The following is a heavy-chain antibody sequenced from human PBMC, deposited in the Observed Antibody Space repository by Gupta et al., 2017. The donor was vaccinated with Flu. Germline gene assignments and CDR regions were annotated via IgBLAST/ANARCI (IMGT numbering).Heavy chain of an antibody. Sequence: EVQLLESGGRLVQPGGSLRLSCAASGFSFTNYGMAWVRQTPGKGLEWVAGISGDGGNTYYAEAVRGRFTISRDNSENRLYLQVNSPRAEDTAVYYCAKDGGVSSTIQGYFDYWARGPWSPSPQ. D-gene: IGHD2/OR15-2a*01. CDR1: GFSFTNYG. CDR3: AKDGGVSSTIQGYFDY. J-gene: IGHJ4*03. V-gene: IGHV3-23*01. CDR2: ISGDGGNT.